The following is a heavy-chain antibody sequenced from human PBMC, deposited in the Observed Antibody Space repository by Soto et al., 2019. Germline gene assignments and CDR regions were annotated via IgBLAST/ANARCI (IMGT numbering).Heavy chain of an antibody. CDR2: ISDSGGNT. Sequence: PGGSLRLSCASSGFTFSSCAMSWVRHSPGMGLQWVSAISDSGGNTYYADSVRGRFTISRDNSKNTLYLQLNSLGAEDTAVYYCAKDRPAAGSQWLVTMWGRGTLVTLSS. V-gene: IGHV3-23*01. CDR1: GFTFSSCA. J-gene: IGHJ4*01. D-gene: IGHD6-19*01. CDR3: AKDRPAAGSQWLVTM.